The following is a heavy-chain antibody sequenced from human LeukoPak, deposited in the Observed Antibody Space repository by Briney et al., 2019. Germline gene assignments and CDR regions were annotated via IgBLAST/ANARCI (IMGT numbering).Heavy chain of an antibody. D-gene: IGHD2-15*01. CDR3: ARRDCSGGSCYLFDP. J-gene: IGHJ5*02. CDR2: IYYSGST. CDR1: GGSISSSSYY. Sequence: SETLSLTCTVSGGSISSSSYYWGWIRQPPGKGLEWIGSIYYSGSTYYNPSLKSRVTISVDTSKNQFSLKLSSVTAADTAVYYCARRDCSGGSCYLFDPWGQGTLVTVSS. V-gene: IGHV4-39*01.